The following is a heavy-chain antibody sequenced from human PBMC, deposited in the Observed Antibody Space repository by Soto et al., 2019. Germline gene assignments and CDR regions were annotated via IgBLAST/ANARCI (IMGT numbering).Heavy chain of an antibody. Sequence: PSQTLSLTCAISGDSVSSNSAAWNWIRQSPSRGLEWLGRTYYRSKWYNDYAVSVKSRITINPDTSKNQFSLQLNSVTPEDMAVYYCARETVGAKYCSGGSCEDAFDIWGQGTMVTVSS. J-gene: IGHJ3*02. CDR1: GDSVSSNSAA. CDR2: TYYRSKWYN. V-gene: IGHV6-1*01. D-gene: IGHD2-15*01. CDR3: ARETVGAKYCSGGSCEDAFDI.